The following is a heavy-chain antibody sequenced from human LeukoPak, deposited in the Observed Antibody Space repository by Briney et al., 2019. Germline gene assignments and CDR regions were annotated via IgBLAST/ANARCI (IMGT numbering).Heavy chain of an antibody. D-gene: IGHD3-22*01. Sequence: GGSLRLSCAASGFTFDDYAMHWVRQAPGEGLEWVSGISWNSGSIGYADSVKGRFTISRDNAKNSLYLQMNSLTAEDTALYYCAKVSDSSGSFDYWGQGTLVTVSS. CDR3: AKVSDSSGSFDY. CDR2: ISWNSGSI. CDR1: GFTFDDYA. J-gene: IGHJ4*02. V-gene: IGHV3-9*01.